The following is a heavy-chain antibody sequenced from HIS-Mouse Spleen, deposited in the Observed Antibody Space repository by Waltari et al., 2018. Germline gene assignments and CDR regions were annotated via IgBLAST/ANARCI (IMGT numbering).Heavy chain of an antibody. CDR3: AREIPYSSSWYDWYFDL. V-gene: IGHV4-39*07. CDR1: GGSISSSSYY. Sequence: QLQLQESGPGLVKPSETLSFTCTVSGGSISSSSYYLGWIRQPPGKGLEWIGSIYYSGSTYYNPSLKSRVTISVDTSKNQFSLKLSSVTAADTAVYYCAREIPYSSSWYDWYFDLWGRGTLVTVSS. CDR2: IYYSGST. J-gene: IGHJ2*01. D-gene: IGHD6-13*01.